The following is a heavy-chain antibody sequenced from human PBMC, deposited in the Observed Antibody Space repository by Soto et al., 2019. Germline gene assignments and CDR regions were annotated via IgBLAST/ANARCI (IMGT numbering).Heavy chain of an antibody. Sequence: SETLSLTCAVYGGSFSGYYWTWIRQPPGTGLEWIGEINHSGSTNYNPSLKSRVTISVDTSKNQFSLRLTSVTAADTAVYYCARDKITGLFDYWGQGTLVTVS. V-gene: IGHV4-34*01. CDR1: GGSFSGYY. CDR2: INHSGST. D-gene: IGHD2-8*02. J-gene: IGHJ4*02. CDR3: ARDKITGLFDY.